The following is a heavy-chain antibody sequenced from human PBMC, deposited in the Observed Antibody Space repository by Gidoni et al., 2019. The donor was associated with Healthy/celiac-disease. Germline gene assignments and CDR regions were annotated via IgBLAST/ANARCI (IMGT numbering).Heavy chain of an antibody. V-gene: IGHV3-23*01. CDR2: ISGSGGST. CDR3: AKEPIVVVVAATFFDY. D-gene: IGHD2-15*01. Sequence: EVQLLESGGGLVQPGGSLRLSCAASGFTFSSDAMSWVRQAPGKGLEWVSAISGSGGSTYYADFVKGRFTISRDNSKNTLYLQMNSLRAEDTAVYYCAKEPIVVVVAATFFDYWGQGTLVTVSS. J-gene: IGHJ4*02. CDR1: GFTFSSDA.